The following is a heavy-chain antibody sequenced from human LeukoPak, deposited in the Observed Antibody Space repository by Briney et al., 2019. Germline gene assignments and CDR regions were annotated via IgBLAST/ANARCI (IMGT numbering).Heavy chain of an antibody. CDR2: INTNTGNP. CDR1: GYSFSNYA. CDR3: ARIDGSFGVLWTNFDY. V-gene: IGHV7-4-1*02. Sequence: EASVKVSCKASGYSFSNYAINWVRQSPGQGLEWMGWINTNTGNPMYAQAFTGRFVFSLDTSVSTAYLQITSLKAEDTAMYYCARIDGSFGVLWTNFDYWGQGTLVTVPS. D-gene: IGHD3-10*01. J-gene: IGHJ4*02.